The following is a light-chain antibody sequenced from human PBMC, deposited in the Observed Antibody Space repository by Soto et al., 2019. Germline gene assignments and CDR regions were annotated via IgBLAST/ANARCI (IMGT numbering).Light chain of an antibody. V-gene: IGKV3-20*01. Sequence: ERVLAQSPCPLTLSLGQGAILSCRASQSVSCRVLAWYQQKTGQAPRLLIYDASNRATGIPDRFSGSGSGTDFTLTISSLEPEDFAVYYCQQYGSSPRTFGQGTKVEIK. J-gene: IGKJ1*01. CDR1: QSVSCRV. CDR3: QQYGSSPRT. CDR2: DAS.